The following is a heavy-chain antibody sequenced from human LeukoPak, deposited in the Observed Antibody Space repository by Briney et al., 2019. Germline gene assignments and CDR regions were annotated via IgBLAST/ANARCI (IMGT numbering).Heavy chain of an antibody. Sequence: PGGSLRLSCAASGFTFSSYAMSWVRQAPGKGLEWVSVISGSGGNTYYADSVKGRFTISRDNSNNTLYLQMHSLRAEDTAVYYCAKDNVAVAGRYFDYWGQGTLVTVSS. CDR2: ISGSGGNT. CDR1: GFTFSSYA. D-gene: IGHD6-13*01. CDR3: AKDNVAVAGRYFDY. J-gene: IGHJ4*02. V-gene: IGHV3-23*01.